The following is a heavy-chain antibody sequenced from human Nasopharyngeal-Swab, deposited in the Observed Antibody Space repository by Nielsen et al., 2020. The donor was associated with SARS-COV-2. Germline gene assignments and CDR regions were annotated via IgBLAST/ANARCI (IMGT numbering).Heavy chain of an antibody. J-gene: IGHJ4*02. CDR3: AREGNVLLWFGEYRGVDY. D-gene: IGHD3-10*01. V-gene: IGHV4-4*08. Sequence: SETLSLTCTVSGGSISNYYWTWIRQPPGKGLEWIGFVYNSGSTTYNPSLKSRVTISVDTSKIQFSLRLSSVTAADTAVYYCAREGNVLLWFGEYRGVDYWGQGTLVTVSS. CDR1: GGSISNYY. CDR2: VYNSGST.